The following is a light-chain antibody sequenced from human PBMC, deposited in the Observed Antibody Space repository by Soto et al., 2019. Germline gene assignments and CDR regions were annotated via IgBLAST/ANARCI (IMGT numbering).Light chain of an antibody. V-gene: IGLV2-23*02. CDR1: NNDVGAWSH. J-gene: IGLJ2*01. Sequence: QSVLTQPASVSGSPGQSVTISCTGTNNDVGAWSHVSWYQQHPGKPPKVIIYEVSKWPSGVSNRFSGSKSGNTASLTISGLQAEDEADYYCCSYASDSAFIFGGGTKLT. CDR2: EVS. CDR3: CSYASDSAFI.